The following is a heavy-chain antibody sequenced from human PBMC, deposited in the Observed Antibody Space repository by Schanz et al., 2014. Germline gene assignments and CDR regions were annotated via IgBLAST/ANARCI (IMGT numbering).Heavy chain of an antibody. CDR2: VSVCNHHK. D-gene: IGHD1-20*01. J-gene: IGHJ4*02. V-gene: IGHV1-18*01. Sequence: QIQLVQSGPEVKKPGATVKVSCKASGYIFINSGIRWVRQAPGQGLEWMGWVSVCNHHKEDDQKFQGRVIKTTDTSTSADYMTLTYLRPDSPGVYYRAVYRRVLGRDAQYGFDSWGQGTLVTVSS. CDR3: AVYRRVLGRDAQYGFDS. CDR1: GYIFINSG.